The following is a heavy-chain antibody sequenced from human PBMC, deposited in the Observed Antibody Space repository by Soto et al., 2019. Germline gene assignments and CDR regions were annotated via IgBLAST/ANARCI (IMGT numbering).Heavy chain of an antibody. CDR1: GFTLSSYS. Sequence: EVQLVESGGGLVQPGGSLRLSCAASGFTLSSYSMHWVRQAPGKGLEWVSYIGGSGGTIYYADSVKGRFTISRDNAKNSLSVQMNSLRDEDTAVNFCARETGLRSSGWSYYFDFWGQGTLVTVSS. CDR2: IGGSGGTI. D-gene: IGHD6-19*01. CDR3: ARETGLRSSGWSYYFDF. V-gene: IGHV3-48*02. J-gene: IGHJ4*02.